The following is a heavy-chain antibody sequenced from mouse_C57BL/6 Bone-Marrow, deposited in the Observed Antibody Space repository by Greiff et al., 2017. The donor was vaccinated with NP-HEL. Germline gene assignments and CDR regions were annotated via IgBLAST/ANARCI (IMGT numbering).Heavy chain of an antibody. Sequence: EVMLVESGGGLVKPGGSLKLSCAASGFTFSSYAMSWVRQTPEKRLEWVASISDGGSYTYYPDNVKGRFTIARDNAKNNLYLQMSHLKSEDTAMYYCARDADDDYGGFAYWGQGTLVTVSA. CDR2: ISDGGSYT. V-gene: IGHV5-4*03. D-gene: IGHD2-4*01. J-gene: IGHJ3*01. CDR1: GFTFSSYA. CDR3: ARDADDDYGGFAY.